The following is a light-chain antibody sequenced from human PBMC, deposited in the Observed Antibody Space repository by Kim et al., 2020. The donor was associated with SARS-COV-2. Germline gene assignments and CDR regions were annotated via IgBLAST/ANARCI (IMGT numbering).Light chain of an antibody. CDR1: QSVRNN. V-gene: IGKV3-15*01. CDR3: QQYNNWPPLT. Sequence: VTPGERATLSCRASQSVRNNLAWYQQTPGQAPRLLIYGASTRATGIPARFSGSGSGTEFTLIISSLQSEDFAVYYCQQYNNWPPLTFGQGTKLEI. CDR2: GAS. J-gene: IGKJ2*01.